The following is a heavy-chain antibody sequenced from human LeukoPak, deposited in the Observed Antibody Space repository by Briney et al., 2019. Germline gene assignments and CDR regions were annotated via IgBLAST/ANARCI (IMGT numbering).Heavy chain of an antibody. V-gene: IGHV3-23*01. Sequence: PGRSLRLSCAASGFTFSSYAMHWVRQAPGKGLEWVSSISGSVGSTYYADSVKGRFTISRDNSKNTLYLQMNSLRADDTAVYYCAKDRLDYDFWSGYWHYWGQGTLVTVSS. J-gene: IGHJ4*02. CDR2: ISGSVGST. D-gene: IGHD3-3*01. CDR1: GFTFSSYA. CDR3: AKDRLDYDFWSGYWHY.